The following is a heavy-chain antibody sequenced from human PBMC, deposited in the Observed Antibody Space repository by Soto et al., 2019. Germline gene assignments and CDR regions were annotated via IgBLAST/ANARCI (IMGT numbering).Heavy chain of an antibody. CDR1: GYSFTSYW. CDR3: AAHCSGGSCYSGDAFDI. CDR2: IDPSDSYT. J-gene: IGHJ3*02. Sequence: GESLKISCKGSGYSFTSYWISWVRQMPGRGLEWMGRIDPSDSYTNYSPSFQGHVTISADKSISTAYLQWSSLKASDTAMYYCAAHCSGGSCYSGDAFDIWGQGTMVTVSS. V-gene: IGHV5-10-1*01. D-gene: IGHD2-15*01.